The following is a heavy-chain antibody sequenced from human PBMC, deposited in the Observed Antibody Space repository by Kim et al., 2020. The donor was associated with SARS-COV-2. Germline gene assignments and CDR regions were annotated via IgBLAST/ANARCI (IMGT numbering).Heavy chain of an antibody. J-gene: IGHJ4*02. V-gene: IGHV3-21*01. CDR1: GFTFSSYS. Sequence: GGSLRLSCAASGFTFSSYSMNWVRQAPGKGLEWVSSISSSSSYIYYADSVKGRFTISRDNAKNSLYLQMNSLRAEDTAVYYCASSAAWSSDYVWGSYRYLAYGGQGPLVTVPS. D-gene: IGHD3-16*02. CDR2: ISSSSSYI. CDR3: ASSAAWSSDYVWGSYRYLAY.